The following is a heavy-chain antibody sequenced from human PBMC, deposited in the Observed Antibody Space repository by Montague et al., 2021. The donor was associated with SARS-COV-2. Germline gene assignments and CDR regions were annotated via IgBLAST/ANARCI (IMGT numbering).Heavy chain of an antibody. V-gene: IGHV4-39*02. Sequence: SETLSLTCTVSGGSISSSNYYWDWIRQPPGKGLEWIGSIYDSASTYYNPSLKSRVTISVDTSKNHFSLKLSSVTAADTAVYYCARRGRKLLPVATTIGGFDIWGQGTVVTVSS. CDR1: GGSISSSNYY. J-gene: IGHJ3*02. CDR3: ARRGRKLLPVATTIGGFDI. CDR2: IYDSAST. D-gene: IGHD5-12*01.